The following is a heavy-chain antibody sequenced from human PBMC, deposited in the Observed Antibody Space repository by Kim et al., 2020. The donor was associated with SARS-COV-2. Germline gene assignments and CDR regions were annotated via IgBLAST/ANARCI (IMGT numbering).Heavy chain of an antibody. CDR2: IGSKAYGGTT. V-gene: IGHV3-49*04. J-gene: IGHJ4*01. CDR3: SRAVVWSALSRDY. D-gene: IGHD3-3*01. Sequence: GGSLRLSCTASGFIFGDYAMSWVRQAPGKGLEWVGFIGSKAYGGTTEYAASVKFSFTIARDDSRSIALLQMNSLKTKATAVYYLSRAVVWSALSRDYWG. CDR1: GFIFGDYA.